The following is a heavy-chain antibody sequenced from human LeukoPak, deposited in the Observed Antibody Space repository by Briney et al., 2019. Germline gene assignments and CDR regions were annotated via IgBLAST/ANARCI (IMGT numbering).Heavy chain of an antibody. CDR3: ARGYGSGSCPIDY. CDR2: IWYDGSNK. CDR1: GFTFSNYG. J-gene: IGHJ4*02. V-gene: IGHV3-33*01. D-gene: IGHD3-10*01. Sequence: GGSLRLSCAASGFTFSNYGMHWVRQAPGKGLEWVAVIWYDGSNKYYAGSVKGRFTISRDNSKNTLYLQMNSLRDDDTAVYHCARGYGSGSCPIDYWGQGTLVTVSS.